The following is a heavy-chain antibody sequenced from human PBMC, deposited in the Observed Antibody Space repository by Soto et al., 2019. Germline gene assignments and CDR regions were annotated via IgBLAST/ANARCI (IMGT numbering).Heavy chain of an antibody. CDR1: GFSFSTYW. CDR2: INEDGSDK. V-gene: IGHV3-7*03. J-gene: IGHJ5*02. Sequence: EVHLVESGGGLVQPGGTLRVSCVASGFSFSTYWMAWVRQAPGKGLEWVANINEDGSDKNYVESVKGRFVISRDNVKESLYLQMSSLSAEDTALYYCARVVGVAGGRRIWLDPWGQGTLVTVSS. CDR3: ARVVGVAGGRRIWLDP. D-gene: IGHD6-13*01.